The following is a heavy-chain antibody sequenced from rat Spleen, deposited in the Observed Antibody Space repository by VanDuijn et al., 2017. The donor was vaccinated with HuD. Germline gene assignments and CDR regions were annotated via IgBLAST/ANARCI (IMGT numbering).Heavy chain of an antibody. CDR3: AKEAHYGGLMDA. CDR2: ISTGGGNT. D-gene: IGHD1-11*01. J-gene: IGHJ4*01. CDR1: GLSFSNYD. V-gene: IGHV5-25*01. Sequence: EVQLVESGGGLVQPGRSLKLSCTASGLSFSNYDMAWVRQAPTKGLEWVASISTGGGNTYYRDSVKGRFTISRDNAENTVYLQMNSLRSEDTATYYCAKEAHYGGLMDAWGQGASVTVSS.